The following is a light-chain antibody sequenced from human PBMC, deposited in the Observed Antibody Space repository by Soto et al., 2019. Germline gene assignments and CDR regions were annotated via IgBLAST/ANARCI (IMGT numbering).Light chain of an antibody. CDR1: SSDVGSYNL. J-gene: IGLJ1*01. CDR2: EVS. Sequence: QSALTQPASVSGSPGQSFTISCTGTSSDVGSYNLVSWYQHHPGKAPKVMIYEVSKRPSGVSNRFSGSKSGNTASLTISGLQAEDEADYYCCSYAGSSTYVFGSGTKVTVL. CDR3: CSYAGSSTYV. V-gene: IGLV2-23*02.